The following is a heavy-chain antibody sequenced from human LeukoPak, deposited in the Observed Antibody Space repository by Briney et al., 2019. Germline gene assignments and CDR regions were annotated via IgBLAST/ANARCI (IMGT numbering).Heavy chain of an antibody. CDR3: AADRWLAYDSSGYYHFLSDY. V-gene: IGHV1-58*01. CDR1: VFTFTISA. J-gene: IGHJ4*02. D-gene: IGHD3-22*01. Sequence: SVTVSFTSSVFTFTISAVQWVRQARGQRLERIGWIVVCSGNTNYAQKFQERVTITRDMSTSTAYMELSSLRSEDTAVYYCAADRWLAYDSSGYYHFLSDYWGQGTLVTVSS. CDR2: IVVCSGNT.